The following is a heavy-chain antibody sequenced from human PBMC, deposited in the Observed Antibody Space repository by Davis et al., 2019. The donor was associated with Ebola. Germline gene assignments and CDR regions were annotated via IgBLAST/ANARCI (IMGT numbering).Heavy chain of an antibody. CDR2: IIPIFGTA. CDR3: ATETLDYYDSSGYYYFHY. Sequence: AASVKVSCKASGGTFSSYAISWVRQAPGQGLEWMGGIIPIFGTANYAQKFQGRVTITADESTSTAYMELSSLRSEDTAVYYCATETLDYYDSSGYYYFHYWGQGTLVTVSS. V-gene: IGHV1-69*13. D-gene: IGHD3-22*01. J-gene: IGHJ4*02. CDR1: GGTFSSYA.